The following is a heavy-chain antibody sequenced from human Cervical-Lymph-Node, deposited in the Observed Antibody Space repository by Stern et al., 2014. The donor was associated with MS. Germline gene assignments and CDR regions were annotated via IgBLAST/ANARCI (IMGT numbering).Heavy chain of an antibody. CDR1: GFTFSSYG. CDR2: IWYDGSNK. D-gene: IGHD5-18*01. CDR3: ARASGYSYGYFDY. V-gene: IGHV3-33*01. J-gene: IGHJ4*02. Sequence: VKLVESGGGVVQPGRSLRLSCAASGFTFSSYGMHWVRQAPGKGLEWVAVIWYDGSNKYYADSVKGRFTISRDNSKNTLYLQMNSLRAEDTAVYYCARASGYSYGYFDYWGQGTLVTVSS.